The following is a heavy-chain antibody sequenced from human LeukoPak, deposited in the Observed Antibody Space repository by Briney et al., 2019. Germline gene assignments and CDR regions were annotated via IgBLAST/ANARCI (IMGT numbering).Heavy chain of an antibody. D-gene: IGHD2-2*01. J-gene: IGHJ6*03. CDR2: ISYDGSNK. V-gene: IGHV3-30-3*01. CDR3: AREDIVVVPAALEGGSYMDV. CDR1: GFTFSSYA. Sequence: PGGSLRLSCAASGFTFSSYAMHWVRQAPGKGLEWVAVISYDGSNKYYADSVKGRFTISRDNSKNTLYLQMNSLRAEDTAVYYCAREDIVVVPAALEGGSYMDVWGKGTTVTVSS.